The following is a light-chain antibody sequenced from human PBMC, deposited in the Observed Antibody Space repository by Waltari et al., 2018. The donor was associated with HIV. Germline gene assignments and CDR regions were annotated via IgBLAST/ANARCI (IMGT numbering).Light chain of an antibody. V-gene: IGLV3-19*01. J-gene: IGLJ1*01. CDR3: ESRHSNDKHHV. CDR2: GKD. CDR1: SLRKYS. Sequence: SSELTQDPAVSVALGQTVRITCQGDSLRKYSANWYQQKPEQAPVVVMSGKDNRPSGIPARFSGSSSGNTGSLTITGAQAEDEADYYCESRHSNDKHHVFGTGTKVTV.